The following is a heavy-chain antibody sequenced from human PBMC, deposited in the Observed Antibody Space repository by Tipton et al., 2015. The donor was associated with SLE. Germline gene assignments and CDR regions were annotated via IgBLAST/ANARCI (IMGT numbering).Heavy chain of an antibody. J-gene: IGHJ4*02. Sequence: GSLRLSCVASGFTFSSYWMHWVRQAPGKGLVWVSHINSDGSTTSYADSVKGRFTISRDNAKHTLYLQMNSLRAEDTAVYYCARGKSVSYDIFGYWGQGTLVTVSS. D-gene: IGHD3-9*01. CDR3: ARGKSVSYDIFGY. V-gene: IGHV3-74*01. CDR2: INSDGSTT. CDR1: GFTFSSYW.